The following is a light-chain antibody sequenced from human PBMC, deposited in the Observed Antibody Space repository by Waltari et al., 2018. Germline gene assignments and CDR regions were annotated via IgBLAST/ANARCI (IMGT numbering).Light chain of an antibody. V-gene: IGLV2-18*02. CDR3: SSGTIDSTLV. CDR1: SGDIGAYNS. CDR2: AVT. Sequence: QSALTQPPSMSGSPGQSLTLSCTGTSGDIGAYNSVSWYQQSPGSAPKRIIYAVTNRPSGVPDRFPASKSGNTASLTISGLQAEDEADYYCSSGTIDSTLVFGTGTKLTVL. J-gene: IGLJ2*01.